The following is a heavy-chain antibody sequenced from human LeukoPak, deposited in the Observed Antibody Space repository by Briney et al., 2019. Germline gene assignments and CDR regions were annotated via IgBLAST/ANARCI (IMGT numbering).Heavy chain of an antibody. J-gene: IGHJ6*02. CDR2: VYYSGST. V-gene: IGHV4-59*01. CDR3: ARDRIAGGMDV. CDR1: GGSINSYY. Sequence: PSETLSLTCTVSGGSINSYYWSWIRQPPGKGLEWMGNVYYSGSTKYNPSLKSRVTISADTSKNQFSLKLSSVTAADTAMYYCARDRIAGGMDVWGQGTTVTVSS. D-gene: IGHD6-13*01.